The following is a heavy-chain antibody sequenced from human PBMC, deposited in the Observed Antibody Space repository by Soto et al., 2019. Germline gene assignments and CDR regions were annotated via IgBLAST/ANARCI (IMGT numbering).Heavy chain of an antibody. V-gene: IGHV4-39*01. CDR2: IYYSGST. CDR1: GDSISSSSYY. Sequence: SETLSLTCTVSGDSISSSSYYWGWIRQPPGKGLEWIGSIYYSGSTYYNPSLKSRVTISVDTSKNQFSLKLGSVTAADTAVYFYVTQLRSSWSFDYLGQGTLVTVSS. D-gene: IGHD6-13*01. CDR3: VTQLRSSWSFDY. J-gene: IGHJ4*02.